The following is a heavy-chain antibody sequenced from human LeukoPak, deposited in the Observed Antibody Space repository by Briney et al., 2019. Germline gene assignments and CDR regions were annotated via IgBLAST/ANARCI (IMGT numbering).Heavy chain of an antibody. Sequence: PGGSLRLSCAASGFIFSSYSMNWVRQAPGKGLEWVSYISSSSSTIYYADSVKGRFTISSDNAKNSLYLQMNSLRAEDTAVYYCARRRYYMDVWGKGTTVTVSS. CDR1: GFIFSSYS. J-gene: IGHJ6*03. V-gene: IGHV3-48*01. CDR2: ISSSSSTI. CDR3: ARRRYYMDV.